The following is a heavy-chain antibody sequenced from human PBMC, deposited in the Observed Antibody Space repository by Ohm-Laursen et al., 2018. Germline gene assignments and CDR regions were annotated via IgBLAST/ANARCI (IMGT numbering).Heavy chain of an antibody. J-gene: IGHJ1*01. D-gene: IGHD3-9*01. CDR3: AKERDVSTGYALQH. Sequence: SPRLSCAASGFSFSSYAMGWVRQAPGKGLEWVSTISDSGGGTYYADSVKGRFTISRDNSKNTLYLQMNSLRAEDTAVYYCAKERDVSTGYALQHWGQGTLVTVSS. CDR2: ISDSGGGT. V-gene: IGHV3-23*01. CDR1: GFSFSSYA.